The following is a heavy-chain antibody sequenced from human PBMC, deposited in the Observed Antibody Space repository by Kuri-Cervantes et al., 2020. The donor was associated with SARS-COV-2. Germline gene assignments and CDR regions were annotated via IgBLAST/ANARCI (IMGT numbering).Heavy chain of an antibody. CDR1: GDTFTYRF. V-gene: IGHV1-45*02. D-gene: IGHD4/OR15-4a*01. CDR2: ITPFNGNT. Sequence: SVKVSCKASGDTFTYRFLHWVRQAPGQAPEWLGWITPFNGNTKYAQRFQDRVTITRDRSMNTAYMELNSLRSEDTAMYYCARSGPGAISREDGALDIWGQGTMVTVTS. CDR3: ARSGPGAISREDGALDI. J-gene: IGHJ3*02.